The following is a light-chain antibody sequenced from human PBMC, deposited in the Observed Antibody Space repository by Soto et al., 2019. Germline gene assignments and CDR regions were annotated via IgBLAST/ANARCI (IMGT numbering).Light chain of an antibody. Sequence: DIQMTQSPSSLSASVGDSVTITCQANQDIDFYLNWYQQKSGKPPKLLIYDASSLESGVTSRFSGSGSGTEFTLTISSLQPDDFATYYCQQYNSYWTFGQGTKVEIK. CDR3: QQYNSYWT. CDR1: QDIDFY. J-gene: IGKJ1*01. CDR2: DAS. V-gene: IGKV1-5*01.